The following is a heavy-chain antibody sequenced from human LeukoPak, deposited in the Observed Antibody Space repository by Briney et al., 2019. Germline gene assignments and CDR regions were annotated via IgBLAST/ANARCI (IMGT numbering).Heavy chain of an antibody. V-gene: IGHV3-23*01. Sequence: AVGSLTHSCAASGFIFSNYAMNWLRHAPGKGLEWVSTIPESGGAPHTARPVKGRFTISRDNSKSTLYLQMDSLRAEDRVFYYCAKVLLPGGHAIFDYWGQGTLVTFSS. J-gene: IGHJ4*02. D-gene: IGHD3-10*01. CDR3: AKVLLPGGHAIFDY. CDR2: IPESGGAP. CDR1: GFIFSNYA.